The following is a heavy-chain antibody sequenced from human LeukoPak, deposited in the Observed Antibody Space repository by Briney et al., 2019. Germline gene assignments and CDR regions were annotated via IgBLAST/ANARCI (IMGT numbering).Heavy chain of an antibody. J-gene: IGHJ4*02. Sequence: GASVKVSSKASGYTFTSYDINWVRQATGQGLEWMGWMNPNSGNTGYAQKFQGRVTITRNTSISTAYMELSSLRSEDTAVYYCARGLQEIFGGIGYWGQGTLVTVSS. CDR3: ARGLQEIFGGIGY. D-gene: IGHD3-3*01. CDR1: GYTFTSYD. CDR2: MNPNSGNT. V-gene: IGHV1-8*03.